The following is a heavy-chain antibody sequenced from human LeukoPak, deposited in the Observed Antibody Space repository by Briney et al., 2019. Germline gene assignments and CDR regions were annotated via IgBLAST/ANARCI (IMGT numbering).Heavy chain of an antibody. Sequence: ASVKVSCKVSGYTLTELSMHWVRQAPGKGLEWMGGFDPEDGETIYAQKFQGRVTMTEDTSADTAYMELSSLRSEDTAVYYCATVAVVPAAFDYWGQGTLVTVSS. V-gene: IGHV1-24*01. J-gene: IGHJ4*02. CDR2: FDPEDGET. CDR3: ATVAVVPAAFDY. CDR1: GYTLTELS. D-gene: IGHD2-2*01.